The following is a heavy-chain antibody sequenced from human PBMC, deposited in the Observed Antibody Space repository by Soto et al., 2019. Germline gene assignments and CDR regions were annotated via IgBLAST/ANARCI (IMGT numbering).Heavy chain of an antibody. Sequence: ASVKVSCKVSGYTLTELSMHWVRQAPGKGLEWMGGLDPEDGETIYAQKFQGRVTMTEDTSTDTAYMELSSLRSEDTAVYYCATDRSPGPAAAGHVYYYYYGMDVWGQGTTVTVSS. CDR1: GYTLTELS. D-gene: IGHD6-13*01. V-gene: IGHV1-24*01. J-gene: IGHJ6*02. CDR3: ATDRSPGPAAAGHVYYYYYGMDV. CDR2: LDPEDGET.